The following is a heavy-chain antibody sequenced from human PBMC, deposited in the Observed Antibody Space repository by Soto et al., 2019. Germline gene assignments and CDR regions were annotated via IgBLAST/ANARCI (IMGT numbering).Heavy chain of an antibody. CDR3: ARIRFLERDYGMDV. V-gene: IGHV4-31*03. CDR1: GGSISSGGYY. J-gene: IGHJ6*02. Sequence: SETLSLTCTVSGGSISSGGYYWSWIRQHPGKGLEWIGYIYYSGSTYYNPSLKSRVTISVDTSKNQFSLKLSSVTAADTAVYYCARIRFLERDYGMDVWGQGTTVTVSS. D-gene: IGHD3-3*01. CDR2: IYYSGST.